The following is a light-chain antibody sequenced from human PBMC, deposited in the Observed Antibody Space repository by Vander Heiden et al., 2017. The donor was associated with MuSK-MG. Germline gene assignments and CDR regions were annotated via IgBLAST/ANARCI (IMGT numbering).Light chain of an antibody. CDR1: SSDVGGYND. V-gene: IGLV2-14*01. Sequence: QSALTQPASVSGSPGQSITISCTGTSSDVGGYNDVSRYQQHPGKAPKLMIYEVTKRPSGVSNRFSGSKSGNTASLTISGLQAEDEADYHCSSYTSSSTVAFGGGTKVTVL. CDR2: EVT. J-gene: IGLJ2*01. CDR3: SSYTSSSTVA.